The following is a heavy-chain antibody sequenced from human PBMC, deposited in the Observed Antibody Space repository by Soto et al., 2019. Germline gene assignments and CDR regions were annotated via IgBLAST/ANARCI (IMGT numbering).Heavy chain of an antibody. Sequence: GESLKISCKGSGYSFTSYWIGWVRQMPGKGLEWMGIIYPGDSDTRYSPSFQGQVTISADKSISTAYLQWSSLKASDTAMYYCARLEGGAPSIAARPPKKNYYYYYMDVWGKGTTVTVSS. J-gene: IGHJ6*03. V-gene: IGHV5-51*01. CDR2: IYPGDSDT. CDR3: ARLEGGAPSIAARPPKKNYYYYYMDV. CDR1: GYSFTSYW. D-gene: IGHD6-6*01.